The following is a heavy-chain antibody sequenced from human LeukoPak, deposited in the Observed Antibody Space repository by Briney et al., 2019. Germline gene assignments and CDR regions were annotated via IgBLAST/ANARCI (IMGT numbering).Heavy chain of an antibody. V-gene: IGHV1-46*01. CDR3: ARDSSNWSFDY. CDR2: IGPSGGST. CDR1: GYTFTSYH. J-gene: IGHJ4*02. D-gene: IGHD6-13*01. Sequence: ASVKVSCKASGYTFTSYHMHWVRQAPGQGLEWMGIIGPSGGSTSYTQKLQGRVTMTRDTSTSTVYMELTSLRSEDTAVYYCARDSSNWSFDYWGQGTLVTASS.